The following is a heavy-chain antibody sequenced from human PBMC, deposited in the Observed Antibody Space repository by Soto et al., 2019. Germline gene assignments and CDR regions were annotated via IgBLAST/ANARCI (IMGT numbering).Heavy chain of an antibody. V-gene: IGHV4-61*01. CDR3: VRTTAVSSTLWSRYLFSD. CDR2: VYYSGTT. Sequence: SVTLSLTCSVSGGSVSDKTYYWSWIRQPPGKRLEWIGYVYYSGTTNYNPSLKSRVTISVDLSKNRFSLRLSSVTTADTALYDCVRTTAVSSTLWSRYLFSDWGQGTLVTVA. D-gene: IGHD4-17*01. J-gene: IGHJ1*01. CDR1: GGSVSDKTYY.